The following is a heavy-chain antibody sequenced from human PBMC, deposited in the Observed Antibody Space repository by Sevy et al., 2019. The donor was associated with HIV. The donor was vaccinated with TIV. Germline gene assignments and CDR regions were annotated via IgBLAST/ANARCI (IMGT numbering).Heavy chain of an antibody. J-gene: IGHJ5*02. D-gene: IGHD6-19*01. CDR2: ISSSSSYI. V-gene: IGHV3-21*01. Sequence: GGSLRLSCAASGFTFSSYSMNWVRQAPGKGLEWVSSISSSSSYIYYADSVKGRSTISRDNPKNSLYLQMNSLRAEDTAVYYGAREARIAVAGPTGGFDPWGQGTLVTVSS. CDR1: GFTFSSYS. CDR3: AREARIAVAGPTGGFDP.